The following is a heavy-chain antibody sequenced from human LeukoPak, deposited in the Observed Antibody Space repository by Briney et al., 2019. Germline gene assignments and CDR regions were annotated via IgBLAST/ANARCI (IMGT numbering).Heavy chain of an antibody. CDR1: GFTFSSYG. V-gene: IGHV3-30*18. CDR3: AKLETTGAFDI. Sequence: PGGSLRLSCAASGFTFSSYGMHWVRQAPGKGLEWVAVISYDGSNKYYADSVKGRFTISRDNSKNTLYLQMNSLRAEDTAVYYCAKLETTGAFDIWGQGTMVTVSS. CDR2: ISYDGSNK. J-gene: IGHJ3*02. D-gene: IGHD1-14*01.